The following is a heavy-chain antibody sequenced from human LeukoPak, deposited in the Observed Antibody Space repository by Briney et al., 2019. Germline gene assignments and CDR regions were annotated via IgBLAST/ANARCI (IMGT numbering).Heavy chain of an antibody. CDR3: ARDPVRAAPTYYFDY. J-gene: IGHJ4*02. CDR1: GFTFSSYA. Sequence: GGSLRLSCAASGFTFSSYAMHWVRQAPGKGLEWVAVIAYDGSNKYYADSVKGRFTTSRDNPKNTLYLQMNSLRAEDTAVYYCARDPVRAAPTYYFDYWGQGTLVTVSS. D-gene: IGHD6-6*01. V-gene: IGHV3-30-3*01. CDR2: IAYDGSNK.